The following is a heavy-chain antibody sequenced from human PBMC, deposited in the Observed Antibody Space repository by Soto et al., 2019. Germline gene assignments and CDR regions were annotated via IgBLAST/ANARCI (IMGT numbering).Heavy chain of an antibody. CDR2: ISYDGSNK. CDR1: GFTFSSYG. CDR3: AKDRAHSNHRWFDP. D-gene: IGHD4-4*01. Sequence: QVQLVESGGGVVQPGRSLRLSCAASGFTFSSYGMHWVRQAPGKGLEWVAVISYDGSNKYYADSVKGRFTISRDNSKNTLYLQMNSLRAEDTAVYYCAKDRAHSNHRWFDPWGQGTLVTVSS. V-gene: IGHV3-30*18. J-gene: IGHJ5*02.